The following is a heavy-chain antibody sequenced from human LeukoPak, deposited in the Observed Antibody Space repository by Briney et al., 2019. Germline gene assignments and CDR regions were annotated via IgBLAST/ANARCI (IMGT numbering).Heavy chain of an antibody. CDR2: IYYSGST. CDR3: AGDRGSNWIDP. Sequence: SETLSLTCTVSGGSISSYYWSWIRQPPGKGLEWIGYIYYSGSTNYNPSLKGRVTISVDTSKNRFSLNLRSVTAADTAVYYCAGDRGSNWIDPWGQGTLVTVSS. D-gene: IGHD3-10*01. J-gene: IGHJ5*02. V-gene: IGHV4-59*01. CDR1: GGSISSYY.